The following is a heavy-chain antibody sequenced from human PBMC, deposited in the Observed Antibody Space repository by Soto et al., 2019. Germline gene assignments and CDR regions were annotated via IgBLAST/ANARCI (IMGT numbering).Heavy chain of an antibody. Sequence: SETLSLTCAVSGGSISSGDYYWSWIRQPPGKGLEWIAYIYYSGSIYYNPSLKSRVTISIDTSKNQLSLKLSSVTAADTAVYYCARVVSGGGPNWFDPWGQGTLVTVSS. CDR2: IYYSGSI. CDR1: GGSISSGDYY. J-gene: IGHJ5*02. CDR3: ARVVSGGGPNWFDP. V-gene: IGHV4-30-4*01. D-gene: IGHD2-15*01.